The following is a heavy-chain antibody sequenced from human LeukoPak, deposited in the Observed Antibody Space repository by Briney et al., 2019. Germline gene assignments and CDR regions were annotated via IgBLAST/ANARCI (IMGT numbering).Heavy chain of an antibody. Sequence: GGSLRLPCTASGFPFSSYSMVWVRQAAGKGLEWVAIISGVGDSTYADSVQGRFTVSRDNSKNTVYLQLNSLRGEDTAVYYCAQEEAAVAHFENWGQGTLVTVSS. D-gene: IGHD2-15*01. V-gene: IGHV3-23*01. CDR2: ISGVGDST. CDR1: GFPFSSYS. J-gene: IGHJ4*02. CDR3: AQEEAAVAHFEN.